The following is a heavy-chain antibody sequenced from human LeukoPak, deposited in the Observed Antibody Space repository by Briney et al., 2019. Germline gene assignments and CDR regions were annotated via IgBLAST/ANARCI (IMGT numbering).Heavy chain of an antibody. CDR2: IKQDGSDK. CDR1: GFAFRSYW. Sequence: PGGSLRLSCAASGFAFRSYWMSWVRQAPGKGLEWVANIKQDGSDKYYVDSVKGRFTISRDNAKNSLYLQMNSLRAEDTAVYYCAKDEFVRGSGSPLDYWGQGTLVTVSS. V-gene: IGHV3-7*01. CDR3: AKDEFVRGSGSPLDY. J-gene: IGHJ4*02. D-gene: IGHD3-10*01.